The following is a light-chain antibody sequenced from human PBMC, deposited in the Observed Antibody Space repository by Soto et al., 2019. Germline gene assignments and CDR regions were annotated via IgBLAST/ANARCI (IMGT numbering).Light chain of an antibody. J-gene: IGLJ1*01. CDR3: SSYAGTYTSYV. CDR1: SSDVGGYNY. Sequence: QSVLSQPRSVSGSPGQSVTISCTGTSSDVGGYNYVSWYQQHPGKAPTLMISDVSKRPSGVPDRFSGSKSGNTASLTISGLQAEDEADYYCSSYAGTYTSYVFGTGTKLTVL. V-gene: IGLV2-11*01. CDR2: DVS.